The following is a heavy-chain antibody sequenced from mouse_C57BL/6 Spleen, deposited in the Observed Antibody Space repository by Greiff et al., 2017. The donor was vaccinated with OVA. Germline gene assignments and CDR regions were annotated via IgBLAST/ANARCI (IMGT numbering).Heavy chain of an antibody. CDR3: AREGSYFDY. D-gene: IGHD3-1*01. Sequence: EVQLQESGPGMVKPSQSLSLTCTVTGYSITSGYDWHCLRPFPGNKLEWMAFISYSGSTNYNPSLKSRISITHDTSKNHFFLKLNSVTTEDTATYYCAREGSYFDYWGQGTTLTVSS. CDR1: GYSITSGYD. CDR2: ISYSGST. V-gene: IGHV3-1*01. J-gene: IGHJ2*01.